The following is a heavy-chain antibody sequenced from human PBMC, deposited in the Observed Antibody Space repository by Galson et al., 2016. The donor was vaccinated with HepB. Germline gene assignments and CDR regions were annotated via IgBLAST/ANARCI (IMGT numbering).Heavy chain of an antibody. CDR3: VRDTWKWGYNYASDASDI. D-gene: IGHD5-18*01. CDR2: IHIGGST. V-gene: IGHV3-53*01. Sequence: LRLSCAASGFSVSSNYMSWVRQTPGKGLEWVSVIHIGGSTYYGDSVKGRVTISRDNSKNTVYLQMNSLRAEDKAVYFCVRDTWKWGYNYASDASDIWGRGTMVTVSS. J-gene: IGHJ3*02. CDR1: GFSVSSNY.